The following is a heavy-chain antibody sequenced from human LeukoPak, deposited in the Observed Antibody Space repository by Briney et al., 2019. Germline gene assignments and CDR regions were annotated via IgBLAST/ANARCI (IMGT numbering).Heavy chain of an antibody. CDR3: ARDRPNYHEANGHYYNRDGDH. J-gene: IGHJ5*02. Sequence: GGSLRLSCAASGFTFQIYAMSWFRLAPGKGLQWVASMCGTAGCTFYTDSVKGRFTISRDDSKDTLYLQMNDLRADDTAIYYCARDRPNYHEANGHYYNRDGDHWGQGALVTVSS. CDR1: GFTFQIYA. V-gene: IGHV3-23*01. D-gene: IGHD1-14*01. CDR2: MCGTAGCT.